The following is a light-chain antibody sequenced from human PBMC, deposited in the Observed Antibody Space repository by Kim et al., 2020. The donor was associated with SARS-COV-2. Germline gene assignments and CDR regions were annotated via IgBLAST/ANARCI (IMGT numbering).Light chain of an antibody. CDR2: GNS. CDR1: SSNIGAGYD. Sequence: QRVTISCTGSSSNIGAGYDVHWYQQLPGTAPKLLIYGNSKRPLGVPDRFSGSKSGTSASLAITGLQAGDEADYYCQSHDTSLTGSVFGGGTKVTVL. V-gene: IGLV1-40*01. CDR3: QSHDTSLTGSV. J-gene: IGLJ3*02.